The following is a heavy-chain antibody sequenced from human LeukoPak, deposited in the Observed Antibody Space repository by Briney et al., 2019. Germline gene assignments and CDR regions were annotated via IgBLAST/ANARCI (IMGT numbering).Heavy chain of an antibody. D-gene: IGHD3-16*02. J-gene: IGHJ4*02. Sequence: SDTLSLTCTVSGGSISSYYWSWLRQPAGKGLEWIGRIYTSGSTNYNPSLKSRVTISVDTSKNQFSLKLSSVTAADTAMYYCARYDVWGTYRAFDYWGEGTLLTVSS. CDR2: IYTSGST. CDR1: GGSISSYY. V-gene: IGHV4-4*07. CDR3: ARYDVWGTYRAFDY.